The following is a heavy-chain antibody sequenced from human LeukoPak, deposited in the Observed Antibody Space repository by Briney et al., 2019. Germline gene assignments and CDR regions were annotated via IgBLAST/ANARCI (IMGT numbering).Heavy chain of an antibody. CDR3: AKTPVAGYFDY. CDR2: ISYDGSNK. D-gene: IGHD6-19*01. CDR1: GFTFSSYG. V-gene: IGHV3-30*18. J-gene: IGHJ4*02. Sequence: GGSLRHSCAASGFTFSSYGMHWVRQAPGKGLEWVAVISYDGSNKYYADSVKGRFTISRDNSKNTLYLQMNSLRAEDTAVYYCAKTPVAGYFDYWGQGTLVTVSS.